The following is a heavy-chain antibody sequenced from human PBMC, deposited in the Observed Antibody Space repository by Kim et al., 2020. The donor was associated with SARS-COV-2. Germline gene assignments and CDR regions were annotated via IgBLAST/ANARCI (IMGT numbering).Heavy chain of an antibody. V-gene: IGHV3-15*01. CDR3: TTDRGYSSSFLFDY. Sequence: AAPVKGRFTISRDDSKNPLYLQMNSLKTEDTAVYYCTTDRGYSSSFLFDYWGQGTLVTVSS. D-gene: IGHD6-6*01. J-gene: IGHJ4*02.